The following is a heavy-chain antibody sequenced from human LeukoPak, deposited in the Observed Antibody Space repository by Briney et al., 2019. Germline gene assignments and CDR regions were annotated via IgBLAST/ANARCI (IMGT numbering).Heavy chain of an antibody. Sequence: GRSLRLSCAASGFTFSSYGMHWVRQAPGKGLEWVAIIWYDGSNKYYADSVKGRFIISRDNSKNTLYLQMNSLRAEDTAVYYCAAWGRDPLDYWGQRTLVTVSS. J-gene: IGHJ4*02. CDR2: IWYDGSNK. D-gene: IGHD3-16*01. V-gene: IGHV3-33*01. CDR1: GFTFSSYG. CDR3: AAWGRDPLDY.